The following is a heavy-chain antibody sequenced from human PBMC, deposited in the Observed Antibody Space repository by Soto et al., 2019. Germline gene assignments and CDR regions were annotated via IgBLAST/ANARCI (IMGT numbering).Heavy chain of an antibody. Sequence: SETLSLTCNVSGCSTSSYSWSWIRQPPGKGLEWIGYIYHSGSTNYNPSLKSRATISVDTSKNQFSLKLSSVTAADTAVYYCAKLGSPQTYGATGIFDYWGQGTLVTVSS. CDR2: IYHSGST. V-gene: IGHV4-59*01. J-gene: IGHJ4*02. CDR3: AKLGSPQTYGATGIFDY. CDR1: GCSTSSYS. D-gene: IGHD3-10*01.